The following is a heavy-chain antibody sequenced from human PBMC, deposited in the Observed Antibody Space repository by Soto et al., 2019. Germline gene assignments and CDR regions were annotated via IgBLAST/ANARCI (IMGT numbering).Heavy chain of an antibody. CDR1: GYTFTAYY. CDR3: ARRYCSGGGCFNVDY. J-gene: IGHJ4*02. Sequence: ASVKVSCKASGYTFTAYYMHWVRQAPGQGLEWMGWINPNSGGTNYAQKFQGRVTMTGDTSIDTAYMELSRLRSDDTAVYYCARRYCSGGGCFNVDYWGQGTQVTV. V-gene: IGHV1-2*02. CDR2: INPNSGGT. D-gene: IGHD2-15*01.